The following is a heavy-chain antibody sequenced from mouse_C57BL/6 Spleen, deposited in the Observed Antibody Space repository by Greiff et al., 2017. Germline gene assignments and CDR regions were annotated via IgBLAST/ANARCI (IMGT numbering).Heavy chain of an antibody. CDR2: IHPNSGST. D-gene: IGHD1-1*01. J-gene: IGHJ1*03. Sequence: QVQLQQPGAELVKPGASVKLSCKASGYTFTSYWMHWVKQRPGQGLEWIGMIHPNSGSTNYNEKFKSKATLTVDKSSSTAYMQLSSLTSEDSAVYYCASSTTVVAKRYFEVWGTGTTVTVDS. CDR3: ASSTTVVAKRYFEV. V-gene: IGHV1-64*01. CDR1: GYTFTSYW.